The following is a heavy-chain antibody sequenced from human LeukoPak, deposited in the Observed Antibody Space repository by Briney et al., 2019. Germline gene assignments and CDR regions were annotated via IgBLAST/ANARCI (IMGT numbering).Heavy chain of an antibody. CDR2: IYHSGST. V-gene: IGHV4-39*01. CDR3: ARHRAGYRTRGWFDP. Sequence: SETLSLTCTVSGGSISSSSYYWGWIRQPPGKGLEWIGSIYHSGSTYYNPSLKSRVTISVDTSKNQFSLKLSSVTAADTAVYYCARHRAGYRTRGWFDPWGQGTLVTVSS. J-gene: IGHJ5*02. CDR1: GGSISSSSYY. D-gene: IGHD3-16*02.